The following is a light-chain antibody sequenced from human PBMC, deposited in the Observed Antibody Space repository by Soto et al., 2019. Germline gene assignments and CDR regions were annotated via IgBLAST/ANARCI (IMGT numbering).Light chain of an antibody. Sequence: QSVLTQPPSVSGAPGQRVTISCTGSRSNIGAGYDVHWYQQLPGTAPKLLIYGNNNRPSGVPDRFSGSKSDTSSSLAITGVQAADEADYYCQSYDRSLNGYVFGTGTKVTVL. V-gene: IGLV1-40*01. CDR3: QSYDRSLNGYV. CDR1: RSNIGAGYD. J-gene: IGLJ1*01. CDR2: GNN.